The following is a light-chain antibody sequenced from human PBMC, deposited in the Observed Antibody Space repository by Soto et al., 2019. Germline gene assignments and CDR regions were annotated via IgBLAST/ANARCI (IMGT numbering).Light chain of an antibody. CDR2: GAS. Sequence: EIVLTQSAGTLSLSPGERATLSCRASQSVSSSYLAWYQQKPGQAPRLLIYGASSRATGIPDRFSGSGSGTDFTLTISRLEPEDFAVYYCQQYGSSPQNTFGGGTKVDIK. V-gene: IGKV3-20*01. J-gene: IGKJ4*01. CDR3: QQYGSSPQNT. CDR1: QSVSSSY.